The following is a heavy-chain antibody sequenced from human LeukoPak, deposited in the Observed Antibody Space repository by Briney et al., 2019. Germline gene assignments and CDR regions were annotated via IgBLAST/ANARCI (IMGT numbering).Heavy chain of an antibody. J-gene: IGHJ1*01. CDR3: AREATAAAGPPWY. CDR1: GFTFSSYG. CDR2: IKHDGSEK. V-gene: IGHV3-7*01. D-gene: IGHD6-13*01. Sequence: PGGPPRLSCAASGFTFSSYGMSWVRQAPGKGLEWVANIKHDGSEKYYVDSVKGRFTISRDNAKNSLFLQMNSLRVEDTAVYYCAREATAAAGPPWYWGEGTPASASS.